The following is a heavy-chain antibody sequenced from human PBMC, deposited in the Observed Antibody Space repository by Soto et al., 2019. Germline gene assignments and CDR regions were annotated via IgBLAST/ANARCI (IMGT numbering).Heavy chain of an antibody. D-gene: IGHD1-26*01. Sequence: SETLSLTCTVSGGTISSWYWSWIRQPPGKGLEWIGYIYYSGSTNCNPSLKSRVTISVDTSKNQFSLKLSSVTAADTAVYYCARHHRYRSGNSCYVLDSWGQGTLVTAPQ. CDR2: IYYSGST. CDR3: ARHHRYRSGNSCYVLDS. J-gene: IGHJ4*02. V-gene: IGHV4-59*08. CDR1: GGTISSWY.